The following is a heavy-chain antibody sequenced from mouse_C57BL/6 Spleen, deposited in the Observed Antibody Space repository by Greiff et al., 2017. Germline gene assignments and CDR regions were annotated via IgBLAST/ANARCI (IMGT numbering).Heavy chain of an antibody. D-gene: IGHD1-1*01. CDR3: ARGTAVVATYYFDY. V-gene: IGHV1-50*01. Sequence: VQLQQPGAELVKPGASVKLSCKASGYTFTSYWMQWVKQRPGQGLEWIGEIDPSDSYTNYNQKFKGKATLTVDTSSSTAYMQLSSLTSEDSAVYYCARGTAVVATYYFDYWGQGTTLTVSS. CDR2: IDPSDSYT. J-gene: IGHJ2*01. CDR1: GYTFTSYW.